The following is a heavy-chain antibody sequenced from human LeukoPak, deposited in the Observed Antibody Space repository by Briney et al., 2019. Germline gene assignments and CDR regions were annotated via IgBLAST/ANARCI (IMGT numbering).Heavy chain of an antibody. CDR3: AGGGSWRLDP. D-gene: IGHD1-1*01. CDR2: IYHRSGTP. J-gene: IGHJ5*02. V-gene: IGHV4-4*02. Sequence: PSETLSLTCAVSGGSINSDDWWSWVRQSPGKGLEWIGAIYHRSGTPTYNPSLKSRVTISVDKSKNQFSLNLSSVTAADTAVYFCAGGGSWRLDPWGQGTLVTVSS. CDR1: GGSINSDDW.